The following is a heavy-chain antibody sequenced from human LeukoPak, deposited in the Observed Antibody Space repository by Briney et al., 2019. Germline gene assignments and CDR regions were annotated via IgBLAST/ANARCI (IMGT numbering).Heavy chain of an antibody. Sequence: GGSLRLSCAASGYTFSSFWIHWVRQAPGKGLEWVARIDSDGSGTRYAASVKGRFTISRDNAKNTLYLQMNSLRAEDTAVYYCARVLSADSPGFQHWGQGTLVTVSS. CDR2: IDSDGSGT. V-gene: IGHV3-74*01. CDR3: ARVLSADSPGFQH. J-gene: IGHJ1*01. CDR1: GYTFSSFW. D-gene: IGHD3-22*01.